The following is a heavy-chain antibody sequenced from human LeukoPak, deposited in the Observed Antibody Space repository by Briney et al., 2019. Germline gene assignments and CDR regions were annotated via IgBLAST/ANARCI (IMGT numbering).Heavy chain of an antibody. CDR1: GFTFSSYG. D-gene: IGHD1-26*01. V-gene: IGHV3-33*01. J-gene: IGHJ6*02. Sequence: GGSLRLSCAASGFTFSSYGMHWVRQAPGKGLEWVAVIWYDGSNKYYADSVKGRFAISRDKSKNTLYLQMNSLRAEDTAVYYCAREGPLVGANRHYGMDVWGQGTTVTVSS. CDR3: AREGPLVGANRHYGMDV. CDR2: IWYDGSNK.